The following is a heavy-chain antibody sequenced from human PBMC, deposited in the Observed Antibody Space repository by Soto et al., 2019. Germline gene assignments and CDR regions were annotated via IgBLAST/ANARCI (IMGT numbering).Heavy chain of an antibody. D-gene: IGHD2-15*01. CDR2: IYYSGST. CDR3: ARGQLRSCSGGSCYSNEIGY. J-gene: IGHJ4*02. Sequence: PSETLSLTCTVSGGSISSYCWSWIRQPPGKGLEWIGYIYYSGSTNYNPSLKSRVTISVDTSKNQFSLKLSSVTAADTAVYYCARGQLRSCSGGSCYSNEIGYWGQGTLVTVSS. CDR1: GGSISSYC. V-gene: IGHV4-59*01.